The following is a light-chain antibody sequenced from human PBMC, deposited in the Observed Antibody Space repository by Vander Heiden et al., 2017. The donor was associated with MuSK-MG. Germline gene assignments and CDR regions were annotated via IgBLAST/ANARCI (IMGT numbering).Light chain of an antibody. Sequence: EIVMTQSPETLSVSPGERVTLSCRASQSVTSNLAWYQQKPGQAPRLLIYGARTRATGVPARFSGSGYGTEFTLTISSRLSEDFAVYFCQQDNDWPPYTFGQGTKLETK. J-gene: IGKJ2*01. CDR1: QSVTSN. CDR2: GAR. CDR3: QQDNDWPPYT. V-gene: IGKV3-15*01.